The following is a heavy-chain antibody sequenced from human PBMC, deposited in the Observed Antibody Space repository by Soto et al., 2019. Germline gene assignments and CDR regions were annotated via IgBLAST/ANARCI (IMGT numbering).Heavy chain of an antibody. CDR2: ISASGGST. J-gene: IGHJ2*01. V-gene: IGHV3-23*01. CDR3: AKAGDNYVPWYFDL. Sequence: GGSLRLSCAASGFTFSSYAISWVRQAPGKGLEWVSDISASGGSTYYADSVKGRFTISRDNSKNTLYLQMNSLRAEDTAVYYCAKAGDNYVPWYFDLWGRGTLVTVPS. D-gene: IGHD4-4*01. CDR1: GFTFSSYA.